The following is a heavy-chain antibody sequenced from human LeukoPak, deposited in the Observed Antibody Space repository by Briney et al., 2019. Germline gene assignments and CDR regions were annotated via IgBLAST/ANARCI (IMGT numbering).Heavy chain of an antibody. J-gene: IGHJ4*02. D-gene: IGHD5-12*01. CDR3: ARARNSGYALYDFDY. Sequence: ASVKVSCKASGYTFTGYYMHWVRQAPGQGLEWMGWINPNSGGTNYAQKFQGRVTMTRDTSISTAYMELSRLRSDDTAVYYCARARNSGYALYDFDYWGQETLVTVSS. CDR2: INPNSGGT. CDR1: GYTFTGYY. V-gene: IGHV1-2*02.